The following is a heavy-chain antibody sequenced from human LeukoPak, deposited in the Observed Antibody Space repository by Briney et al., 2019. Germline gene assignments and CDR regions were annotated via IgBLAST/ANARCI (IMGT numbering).Heavy chain of an antibody. Sequence: EASVKVSCKASGYTFTGYYMHWVRQAPGQGLEWMGIINPSGGSTSYAQKFQGRVTMTRDTSTSTVYMEMSSLRSEDTAVYYCASYYGSGSYPYYYYYYMDVWGKGTTVTVSS. CDR3: ASYYGSGSYPYYYYYYMDV. CDR1: GYTFTGYY. CDR2: INPSGGST. J-gene: IGHJ6*03. D-gene: IGHD3-10*01. V-gene: IGHV1-46*03.